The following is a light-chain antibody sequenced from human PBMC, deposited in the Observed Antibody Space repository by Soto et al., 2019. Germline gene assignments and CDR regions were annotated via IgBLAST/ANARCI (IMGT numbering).Light chain of an antibody. CDR3: SSYAGSKNFV. Sequence: QSALTQPPSASGSPGQSVTISCTGTSCNVGGYNFVSWYQQHPGKAPKLMIYEVSKRPSGVPDRFSGSKSGTAASLTVAGHPDEDDAYYYCSSYAGSKNFVFGGGTKVTVL. J-gene: IGLJ2*01. V-gene: IGLV2-8*01. CDR2: EVS. CDR1: SCNVGGYNF.